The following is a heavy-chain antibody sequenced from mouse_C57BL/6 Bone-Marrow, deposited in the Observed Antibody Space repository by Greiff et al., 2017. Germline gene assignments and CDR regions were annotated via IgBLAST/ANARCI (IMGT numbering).Heavy chain of an antibody. CDR2: ISSGGSYT. V-gene: IGHV5-6*02. J-gene: IGHJ2*01. Sequence: EVMLVESGGDLVKPGGSLKLSCAASGFTFSSYGMSWVRQTPDKRLEWVATISSGGSYTYYPDRVKGRFTISRDNAKNTLYLQMSSLKSEDTAMYYCARRDYYGSSYSDYWGQGTTLTVSS. CDR3: ARRDYYGSSYSDY. D-gene: IGHD1-1*01. CDR1: GFTFSSYG.